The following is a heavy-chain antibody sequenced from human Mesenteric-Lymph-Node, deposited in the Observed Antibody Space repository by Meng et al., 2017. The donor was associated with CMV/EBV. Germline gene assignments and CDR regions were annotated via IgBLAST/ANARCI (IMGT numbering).Heavy chain of an antibody. CDR3: ARVRRNWFDP. CDR1: GGSISSYY. V-gene: IGHV4-59*01. CDR2: IYYSGST. Sequence: GSLRLSCTVSGGSISSYYWSWIRQPPGKGLEWIGYIYYSGSTNYNPSLKSRVTISVDTSKNQFSLKLSSVTAADTAVYYCARVRRNWFDPWGQGTLVTVSS. J-gene: IGHJ5*02.